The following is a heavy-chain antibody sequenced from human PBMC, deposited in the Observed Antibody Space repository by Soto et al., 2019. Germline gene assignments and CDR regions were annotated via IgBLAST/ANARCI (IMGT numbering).Heavy chain of an antibody. CDR2: INHSGST. J-gene: IGHJ4*02. Sequence: QVQLQQWGAGLLKPSETLSLTCAVYGGSFSGYYWSWIRQPPGKGLEWIGEINHSGSTNYNPSLKRRVTISVDTSKNQFSLKLSSVTAADTAVYYCARGFSGYFDYWGQGTLVTVSS. CDR3: ARGFSGYFDY. V-gene: IGHV4-34*01. D-gene: IGHD2-15*01. CDR1: GGSFSGYY.